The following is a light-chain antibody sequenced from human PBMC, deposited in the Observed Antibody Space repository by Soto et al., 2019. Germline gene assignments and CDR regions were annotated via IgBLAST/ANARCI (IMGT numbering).Light chain of an antibody. Sequence: EIVMTQSPATLSVSPGERATLSCRASQYVGPNVDWYQQKPGQAPRLLIHDTSNRATGIPARFSGSGSGTEFSLTISSLQSEDLAVYFCQQYNDWPLTFGGGTKVDIK. J-gene: IGKJ4*01. CDR2: DTS. V-gene: IGKV3-15*01. CDR3: QQYNDWPLT. CDR1: QYVGPN.